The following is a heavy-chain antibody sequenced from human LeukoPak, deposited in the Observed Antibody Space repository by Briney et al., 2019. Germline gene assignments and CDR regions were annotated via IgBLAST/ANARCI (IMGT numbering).Heavy chain of an antibody. V-gene: IGHV3-30*18. CDR1: GFTFSSYA. J-gene: IGHJ4*02. D-gene: IGHD5-12*01. CDR2: ISYDGSNK. CDR3: AKDWFGYSGYDYVFDY. Sequence: TGGSLRLSCAASGFTFSSYAMSWVRQAPGKGLEWVAVISYDGSNKDYADSVKGRFTISRDNSKNTLYLQMNSLRAEDTALYYCAKDWFGYSGYDYVFDYWGQGTLVTVSS.